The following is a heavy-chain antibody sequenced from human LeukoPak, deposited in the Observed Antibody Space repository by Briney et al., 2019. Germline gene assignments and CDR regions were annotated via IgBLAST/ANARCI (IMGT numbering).Heavy chain of an antibody. CDR1: GGSFSGYY. CDR3: AGGLRITMVRGVTMDV. D-gene: IGHD3-10*01. J-gene: IGHJ6*04. CDR2: INHSGST. Sequence: SETLSLTCAVYGGSFSGYYWSWIRQPPGKGLEWIGEINHSGSTNYNPSLKSRVTISVDTSKNQFSLKLSSVTAADTAVYYCAGGLRITMVRGVTMDVWGKGTTVTVSS. V-gene: IGHV4-34*01.